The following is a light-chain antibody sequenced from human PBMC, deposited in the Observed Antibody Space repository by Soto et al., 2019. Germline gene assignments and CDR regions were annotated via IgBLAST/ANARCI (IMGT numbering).Light chain of an antibody. J-gene: IGKJ4*01. CDR1: QGVTSN. V-gene: IGKV3-15*01. CDR3: QQYNNWPVT. CDR2: GAS. Sequence: EIVMTQSPATLSVSPGERVTFSCRASQGVTSNLAWYQHKPGQAPRLLIYGASTGATGIPARFSGSGSGTEFTLTINSLQSEDFAIYYCQQYNNWPVTFXGGTKVDIK.